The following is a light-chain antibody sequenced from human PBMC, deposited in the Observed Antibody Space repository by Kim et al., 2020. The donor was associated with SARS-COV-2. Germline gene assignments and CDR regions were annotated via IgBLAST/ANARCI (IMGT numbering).Light chain of an antibody. V-gene: IGKV1-5*03. CDR1: QSISSW. J-gene: IGKJ2*01. CDR2: RAS. CDR3: QQYTTYSYT. Sequence: DIQMTQSPSTLSASVGDRVTITCRASQSISSWLAWYQQKPGKAPKLLIYRASSLQSGVPSRFSGSGSGTEFTLTISSLQPDDFATYYCQQYTTYSYTVGQGTKLEI.